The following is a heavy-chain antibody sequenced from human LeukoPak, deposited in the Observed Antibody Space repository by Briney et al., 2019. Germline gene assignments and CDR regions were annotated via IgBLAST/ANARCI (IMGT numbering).Heavy chain of an antibody. V-gene: IGHV4-34*01. CDR2: INHSGST. CDR3: ARIPPPGATAYGVVDY. Sequence: SETLCLTCAVYGASFSDYYWSWIRQPPGKGLGWIGEINHSGSTNYHPSLKSRVNLSVDTSKNQFSLKLNSVTAADTAVYYCARIPPPGATAYGVVDYWGQGTLITVSS. D-gene: IGHD3-16*01. CDR1: GASFSDYY. J-gene: IGHJ4*02.